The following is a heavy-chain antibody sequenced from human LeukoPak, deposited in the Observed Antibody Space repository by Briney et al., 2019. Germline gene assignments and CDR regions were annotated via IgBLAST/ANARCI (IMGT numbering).Heavy chain of an antibody. CDR1: VDSISSYY. V-gene: IGHV4-4*07. CDR3: AREDPVVPLDV. CDR2: IYTSGST. J-gene: IGHJ6*04. Sequence: PSETLSLTSTLSVDSISSYYWSWIRQPPGKGLEWIWRIYTSGSTNYNPSLRSRVTMSVDTYKNQFSLKLSYVTAADTAVCYCAREDPVVPLDVWGKGTTVTVSS. D-gene: IGHD2-2*01.